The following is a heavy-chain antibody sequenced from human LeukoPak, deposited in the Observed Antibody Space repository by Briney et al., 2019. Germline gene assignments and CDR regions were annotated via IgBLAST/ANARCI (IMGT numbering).Heavy chain of an antibody. D-gene: IGHD5-18*01. V-gene: IGHV3-53*01. Sequence: PGGPLRLSCAASGFNVSSNYMSWVRQAPGKGLEWVSLLYTSGSAFHADTVKGRFTISRDNSKNTLYLQLNSLRAEDTAVYYCARAGGGYRYGSYYHIYMDVWGKGTPVTVSS. CDR1: GFNVSSNY. CDR3: ARAGGGYRYGSYYHIYMDV. CDR2: LYTSGSA. J-gene: IGHJ6*03.